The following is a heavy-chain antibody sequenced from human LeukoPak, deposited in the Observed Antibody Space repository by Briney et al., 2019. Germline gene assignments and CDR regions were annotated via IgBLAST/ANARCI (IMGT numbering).Heavy chain of an antibody. J-gene: IGHJ4*02. V-gene: IGHV1-2*02. D-gene: IGHD3-16*02. Sequence: GASVKVSCKASGYTFTGYYMHWVRQAPGQGLEWMGWINPNSGGTNHAQNFQGRVTMTTDTSTNTVYMELRGLRSDDTAVYYCARGSYMITFGGLIVDYFDYWGQGTPVTVSS. CDR3: ARGSYMITFGGLIVDYFDY. CDR1: GYTFTGYY. CDR2: INPNSGGT.